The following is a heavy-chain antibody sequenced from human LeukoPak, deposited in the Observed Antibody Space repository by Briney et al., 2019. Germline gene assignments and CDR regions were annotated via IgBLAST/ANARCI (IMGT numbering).Heavy chain of an antibody. J-gene: IGHJ3*02. CDR2: ISGSGGST. Sequence: GGSLRLSCAASGFTFSSYSMNWVRQAPGKGLEWVSAISGSGGSTYYADSVKGRFTISRDNSKNTLYLQMNSLRAEDTAVYYCAKEPDYGLRAFDIWGQGTMVTVSS. CDR1: GFTFSSYS. CDR3: AKEPDYGLRAFDI. D-gene: IGHD4/OR15-4a*01. V-gene: IGHV3-23*01.